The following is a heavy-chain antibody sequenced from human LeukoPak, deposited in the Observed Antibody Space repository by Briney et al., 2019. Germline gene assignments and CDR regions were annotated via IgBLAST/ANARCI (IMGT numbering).Heavy chain of an antibody. Sequence: SETLSLTCTVSGGSISGSSSYWGWIRQPPGKGLEWIGSIYYSGSTYCNPSLKSRVTISLDTSKNQFSLKLNSVTAADTAVYYCARAPVYDSSGYQFDYWGQGTLVTVSS. D-gene: IGHD3-22*01. J-gene: IGHJ4*02. CDR3: ARAPVYDSSGYQFDY. CDR1: GGSISGSSSY. CDR2: IYYSGST. V-gene: IGHV4-39*07.